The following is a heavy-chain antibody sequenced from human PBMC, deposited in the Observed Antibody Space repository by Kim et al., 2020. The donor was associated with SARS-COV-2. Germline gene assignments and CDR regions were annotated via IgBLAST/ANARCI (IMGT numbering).Heavy chain of an antibody. CDR1: GFTFSSYS. CDR3: ARDYGSGSYWYYYGMDV. CDR2: ISSSSSTI. Sequence: GGSLRLSCAASGFTFSSYSMNWVRQAPGKGLEWVSYISSSSSTIYYADSVKGRFTISRDNAKNSLYLQMNSLRDEDTAVYYCARDYGSGSYWYYYGMDVWGQGTTVTVSS. V-gene: IGHV3-48*02. J-gene: IGHJ6*02. D-gene: IGHD3-10*01.